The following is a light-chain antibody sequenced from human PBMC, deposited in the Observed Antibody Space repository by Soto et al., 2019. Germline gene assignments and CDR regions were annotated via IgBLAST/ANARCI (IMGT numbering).Light chain of an antibody. V-gene: IGLV1-44*01. J-gene: IGLJ2*01. CDR3: AVWDDSLRGMV. CDR2: NNN. CDR1: SSNIETNT. Sequence: QSALTQPPSASGTPGQRVTISCSGSSSNIETNTVDWYQHLPGTAPKVPIFNNNQRPSGVPDRFSGSKTVTSVSLAISGLQSEDEADYYCAVWDDSLRGMVFGGGTKVTAL.